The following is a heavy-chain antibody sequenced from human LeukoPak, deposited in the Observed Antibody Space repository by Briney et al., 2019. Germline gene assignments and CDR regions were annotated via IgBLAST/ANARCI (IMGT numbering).Heavy chain of an antibody. J-gene: IGHJ5*02. V-gene: IGHV1-2*04. CDR1: GYTFTGYY. D-gene: IGHD2-2*01. Sequence: ASVKVSCKASGYTFTGYYMHWVRQAPGQGLEWMGWFNPNSGGTNYAQKFQGWVTMTRDTSISTAYMELSRLRSDDTAVYYCARGLTIDIVVVPAAITWFDPWGQGTLVTVSS. CDR3: ARGLTIDIVVVPAAITWFDP. CDR2: FNPNSGGT.